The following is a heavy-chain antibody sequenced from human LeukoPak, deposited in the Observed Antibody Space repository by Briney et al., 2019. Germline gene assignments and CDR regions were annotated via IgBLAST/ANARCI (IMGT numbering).Heavy chain of an antibody. CDR3: ARDVGIVVVPAAIGGWFDP. J-gene: IGHJ5*02. V-gene: IGHV4-4*07. CDR1: GDSISSYY. D-gene: IGHD2-2*03. Sequence: SETLSLTCTVSGDSISSYYWSWIRQPAGKGLEWIGRIYTSGSTNYNPSLKSRVTMSVDTSKNQFSLKLSSVTAADTAVYYCARDVGIVVVPAAIGGWFDPWGQGTLVTVSS. CDR2: IYTSGST.